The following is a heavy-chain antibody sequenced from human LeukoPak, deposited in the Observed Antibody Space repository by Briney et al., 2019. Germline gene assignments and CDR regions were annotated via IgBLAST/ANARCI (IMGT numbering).Heavy chain of an antibody. CDR2: IIPILGIA. CDR1: GGTFSNYA. V-gene: IGHV1-69*04. D-gene: IGHD4-23*01. Sequence: GSSVKVSCKASGGTFSNYAISWVRQAPGQGLEWMGRIIPILGIANYAQKFQGRVTITADKSTSTAYMELSSLRSEDTAVYYCASAPYGATVVTLEAFDIWGQGTMVTVSS. CDR3: ASAPYGATVVTLEAFDI. J-gene: IGHJ3*02.